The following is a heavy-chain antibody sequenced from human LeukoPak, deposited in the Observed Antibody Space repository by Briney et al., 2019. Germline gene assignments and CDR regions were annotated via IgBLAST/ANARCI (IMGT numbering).Heavy chain of an antibody. J-gene: IGHJ4*02. V-gene: IGHV3-20*04. CDR3: ARDLSASWYSLAY. Sequence: GGSLRLSCAVSGLTFDDYGMSWVRQAPGKGLEWVSGINWDGERTGYGDSVQGRFIISRDNAENALYLQMNGLRAEDTAVYYCARDLSASWYSLAYWGRGTPVTVSS. CDR2: INWDGERT. CDR1: GLTFDDYG. D-gene: IGHD6-13*01.